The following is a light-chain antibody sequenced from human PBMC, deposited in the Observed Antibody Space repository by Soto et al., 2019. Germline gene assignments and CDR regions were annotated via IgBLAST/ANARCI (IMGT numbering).Light chain of an antibody. CDR1: QSINYW. V-gene: IGKV1-5*03. CDR2: KAS. J-gene: IGKJ1*01. CDR3: QQYDYDMS. Sequence: DIQVTQSPSTLSASVGDRVTITCRASQSINYWMAWYQQKPGKAPKLLISKASTLESGVPSRFSGSGSGTEFTLTISSLQPDDFATYYCQQYDYDMSFGQGTKVDIK.